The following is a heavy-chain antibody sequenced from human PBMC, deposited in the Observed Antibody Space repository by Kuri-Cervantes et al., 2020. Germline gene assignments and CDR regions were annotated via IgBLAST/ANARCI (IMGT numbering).Heavy chain of an antibody. CDR3: ARERETVVTPGPVTKRYYFDY. CDR2: IYYSGNT. CDR1: GGSISSDY. D-gene: IGHD4-23*01. J-gene: IGHJ4*02. V-gene: IGHV4-39*07. Sequence: GSLRLSCAVSGGSISSDYWGWIRQPPGKELEWIATIYYSGNTYYNPSLKSRVTISVDTSKNQFSLKLSSVTAADTAVYYCARERETVVTPGPVTKRYYFDYWGQGTLVTVSS.